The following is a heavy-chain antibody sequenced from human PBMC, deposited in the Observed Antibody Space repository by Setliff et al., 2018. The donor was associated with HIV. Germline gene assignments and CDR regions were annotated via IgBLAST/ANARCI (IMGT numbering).Heavy chain of an antibody. Sequence: SETLSLTCVVSGYSISSDYYWGWIRQPPGKGLEWIASIYHTERDYYNTSLRSRVSISVDTSKNQVSLRLSSVTPADTAVYYCTRHLGGPDSGSSSWGPGTLVTVSS. D-gene: IGHD1-26*01. J-gene: IGHJ5*02. V-gene: IGHV4-38-2*01. CDR3: TRHLGGPDSGSSS. CDR2: IYHTERD. CDR1: GYSISSDYY.